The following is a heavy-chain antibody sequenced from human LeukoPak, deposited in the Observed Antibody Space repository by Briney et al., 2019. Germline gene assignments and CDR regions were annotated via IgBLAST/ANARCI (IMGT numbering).Heavy chain of an antibody. Sequence: GGSLRLSCAASGFTFDSYCMHCVRQAPGKGLEWVAVISYDGSNKYYVDSVKGRFTISRDNSKNTLYLQMNSLRPEDTAVYYCAKDRTYDYGTYDAFDIWGPGTMVTVSS. J-gene: IGHJ3*02. V-gene: IGHV3-30*18. CDR2: ISYDGSNK. CDR1: GFTFDSYC. CDR3: AKDRTYDYGTYDAFDI. D-gene: IGHD4-17*01.